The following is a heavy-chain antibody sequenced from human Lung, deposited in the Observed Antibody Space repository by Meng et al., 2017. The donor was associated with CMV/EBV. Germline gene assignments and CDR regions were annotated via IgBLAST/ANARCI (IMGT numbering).Heavy chain of an antibody. D-gene: IGHD2-2*01. CDR1: GYTLRSYA. V-gene: IGHV1-3*01. CDR3: ARDVVVPAALTVRIDY. CDR2: INGGNGKT. Sequence: FGGEGKKPGGSWKVSCKASGYTLRSYAIHWVPKAPGQRLGWMGWINGGNGKTKYSQTFQGRVTITRDTSASTAYMELSSLRSEDTAVYYCARDVVVPAALTVRIDYWGQGTLVTVSS. J-gene: IGHJ4*02.